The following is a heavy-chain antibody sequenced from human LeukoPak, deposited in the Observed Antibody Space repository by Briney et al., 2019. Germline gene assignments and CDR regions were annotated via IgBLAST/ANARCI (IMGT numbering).Heavy chain of an antibody. CDR1: GYTSTSYG. V-gene: IGHV1-3*01. CDR3: ASILYSSGTDY. Sequence: ASVKVSCKASGYTSTSYGMHWVRQAPGQRLEWMGWINAGNGDTKYSQKFQGRVTITRDTSASTAYMELSSLRSEDTAVYYCASILYSSGTDYWGQGTLVTVSS. D-gene: IGHD6-19*01. J-gene: IGHJ4*02. CDR2: INAGNGDT.